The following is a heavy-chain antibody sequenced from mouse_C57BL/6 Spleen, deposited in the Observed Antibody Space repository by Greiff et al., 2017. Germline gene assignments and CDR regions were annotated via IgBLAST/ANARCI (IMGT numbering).Heavy chain of an antibody. D-gene: IGHD1-1*01. V-gene: IGHV5-9-1*02. Sequence: EVKLVESGEGLVKPGGSLKLSCAASGFTFSSYAMSWVRQTPEKRLEWVAYISSGGDYIYYADTVKGRFTISRDNARNTLYLQMSSLKSEDTAMYYCTRDGTVGFDYWGQGTTLTVSA. CDR2: ISSGGDYI. CDR1: GFTFSSYA. J-gene: IGHJ2*01. CDR3: TRDGTVGFDY.